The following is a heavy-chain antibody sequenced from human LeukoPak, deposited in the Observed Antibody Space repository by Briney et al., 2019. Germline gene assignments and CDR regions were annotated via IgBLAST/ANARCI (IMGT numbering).Heavy chain of an antibody. CDR1: GFTFTSSA. J-gene: IGHJ5*02. D-gene: IGHD3-16*01. V-gene: IGHV1-58*02. CDR2: IVVGSGNT. Sequence: SVKVSCKASGFTFTSSAMQWVRQARGQRLEWIGWIVVGSGNTNYAQKFQERVTITRDMSTSTAYMELTSLRSEDTAVYYCARGRLLMWFDPWGQGTLVTVSS. CDR3: ARGRLLMWFDP.